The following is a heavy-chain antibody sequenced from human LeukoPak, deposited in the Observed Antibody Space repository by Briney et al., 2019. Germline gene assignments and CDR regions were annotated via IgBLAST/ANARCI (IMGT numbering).Heavy chain of an antibody. D-gene: IGHD6-13*01. CDR1: GGSISSYY. V-gene: IGHV4-59*01. CDR3: AKISRGTERSSSWKPFDY. CDR2: SHYSGST. J-gene: IGHJ4*02. Sequence: PSETLSLTCTVSGGSISSYYWSWLRQPPGKGLEYIGYSHYSGSTKYNPSLKSRVTISLDTSGNQFSLKLSSVTAADTAVYYCAKISRGTERSSSWKPFDYWGQGTLVTVSS.